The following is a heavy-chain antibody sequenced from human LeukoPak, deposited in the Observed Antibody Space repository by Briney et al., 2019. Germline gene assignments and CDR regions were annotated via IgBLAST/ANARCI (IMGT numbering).Heavy chain of an antibody. D-gene: IGHD6-19*01. CDR3: ARDGNSIAVAGSEAYD. J-gene: IGHJ4*02. CDR2: ISWNSGSI. V-gene: IGHV3-9*01. CDR1: GFTFDDYA. Sequence: GGSLRLSCAASGFTFDDYAMYWVRQAPGKGLEWVSGISWNSGSIGYADSVKGRFTISRDNAKNSLYLQMNSLRAEDTAVYYCARDGNSIAVAGSEAYDWGQGTLVTVSS.